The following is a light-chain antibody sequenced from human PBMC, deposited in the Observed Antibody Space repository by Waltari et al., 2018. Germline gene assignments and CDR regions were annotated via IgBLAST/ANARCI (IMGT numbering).Light chain of an antibody. CDR1: QVISTW. J-gene: IGKJ4*01. CDR3: QQAHSFPLT. CDR2: GAS. V-gene: IGKV1-12*01. Sequence: DIQMTQSPFYVSASVGDSVTITCRASQVISTWLAWYQQKPGRAPNLLVYGASTLQGEVPSRFSGSGSGTDFTLTISSLQPEDCATYYCQQAHSFPLTFGGGTKVEI.